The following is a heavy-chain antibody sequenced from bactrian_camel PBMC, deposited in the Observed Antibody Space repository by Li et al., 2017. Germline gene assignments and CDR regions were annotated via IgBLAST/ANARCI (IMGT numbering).Heavy chain of an antibody. V-gene: IGHV3S6*01. J-gene: IGHJ4*01. CDR1: GFTFSSYY. CDR2: IRYDGTDT. Sequence: HVQLVESGGGLVQPGGSLGLSCAASGFTFSSYYISWVRQAPGKGLEWVSSIRYDGTDTYYAHSVEGRFTISRDNAENTLYLQMNSLKPEDTAMYFCAADSSSWYHYYRWGRGTQVTVS. CDR3: AADSSSWYHYYR. D-gene: IGHD6*01.